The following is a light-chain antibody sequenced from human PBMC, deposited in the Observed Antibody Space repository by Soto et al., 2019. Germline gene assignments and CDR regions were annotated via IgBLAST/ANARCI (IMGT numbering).Light chain of an antibody. CDR3: NSYRTVSTYV. CDR1: SSDIGGYNF. CDR2: DVS. J-gene: IGLJ1*01. V-gene: IGLV2-14*03. Sequence: QSALTQPASVSGSPGQSITISCTGTSSDIGGYNFVCWYQHHPGKAPKLLIHDVSNRPSGVSSRFSGSKSGNTASLTISGLQAEDEADYYCNSYRTVSTYVFGTGTKLTVL.